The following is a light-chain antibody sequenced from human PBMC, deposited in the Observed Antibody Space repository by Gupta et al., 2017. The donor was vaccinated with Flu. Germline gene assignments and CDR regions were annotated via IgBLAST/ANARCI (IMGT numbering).Light chain of an antibody. CDR1: QRISSY. V-gene: IGKV1-39*01. Sequence: PSSLSASVGDRVTITCRASQRISSYLNWYQQEPGKAPKLLIYGASTLQSGVPSSFSGSGSGTDFTLTISSLQPEDFATYYCQQSVYIPYTFGQGTKVEIK. CDR3: QQSVYIPYT. CDR2: GAS. J-gene: IGKJ2*01.